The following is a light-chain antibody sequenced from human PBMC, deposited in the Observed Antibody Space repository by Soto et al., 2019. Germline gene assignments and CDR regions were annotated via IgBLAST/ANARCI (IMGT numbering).Light chain of an antibody. CDR1: QYISNY. CDR2: SAS. V-gene: IGKV1-39*01. J-gene: IGKJ1*01. CDR3: QSNYILPWT. Sequence: DIQVTQSPPSLPASVGDRVTITCRTSQYISNYLNWYQHKVGKAPQLLIYSASTLQMGVPSRFSGSASGTEFTLTISSLQPDDYASYYCQSNYILPWTFGQGTKVDIK.